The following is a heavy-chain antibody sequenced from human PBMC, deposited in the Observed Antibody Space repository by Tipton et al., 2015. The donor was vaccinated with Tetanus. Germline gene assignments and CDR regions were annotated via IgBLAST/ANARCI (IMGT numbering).Heavy chain of an antibody. Sequence: TLSLTYAVSGDSISSGDYYWTWIRQHPGRGLESIGYIFGSGGTFYNPSLESRVTISLDTSKNHFSLKLTSVTAADTAVYYCARDRSHFYFGPQIDYWGQGTPVTASS. D-gene: IGHD3/OR15-3a*01. CDR2: IFGSGGT. V-gene: IGHV4-31*11. CDR1: GDSISSGDYY. J-gene: IGHJ4*02. CDR3: ARDRSHFYFGPQIDY.